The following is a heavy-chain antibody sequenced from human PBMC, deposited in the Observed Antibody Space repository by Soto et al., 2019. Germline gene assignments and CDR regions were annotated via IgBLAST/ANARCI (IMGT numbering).Heavy chain of an antibody. V-gene: IGHV3-30*18. CDR2: ISYDGSNK. D-gene: IGHD5-12*01. CDR1: GFTFSSYG. CDR3: AKDGSP. J-gene: IGHJ3*01. Sequence: GGSLRLSCAASGFTFSSYGMHWVRQAPGKGLEWVAVISYDGSNKYYADSVKGRFNISRDNSKNMLYLLMISLRAEDTAVYYCAKDGSPWGQGTMVTVSS.